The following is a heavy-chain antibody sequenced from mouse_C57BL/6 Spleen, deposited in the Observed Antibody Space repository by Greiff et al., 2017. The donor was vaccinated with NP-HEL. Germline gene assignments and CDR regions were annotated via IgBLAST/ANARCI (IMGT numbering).Heavy chain of an antibody. Sequence: VQLQQSGAELVKPGASVKISCKASGYAFSSYWMNWVKQRPGKGLEWIGQIYPGDGDTNYNGKFKGKATLTADKSSSTAYMQLGSLTSVDSAVYFCAKIHDYDDGDWYFDVWGTGTTVTVSS. D-gene: IGHD2-4*01. J-gene: IGHJ1*03. CDR1: GYAFSSYW. CDR2: IYPGDGDT. V-gene: IGHV1-80*01. CDR3: AKIHDYDDGDWYFDV.